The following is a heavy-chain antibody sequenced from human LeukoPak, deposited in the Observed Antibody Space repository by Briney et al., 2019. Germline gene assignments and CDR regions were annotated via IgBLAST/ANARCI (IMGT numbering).Heavy chain of an antibody. CDR2: ISHSGTT. Sequence: SETLSLTCAVSGYSISSSYYWGWIRQPPGKGLEKIGTISHSGTTFYNSSLHTRVPVSLDTSRHHFSLNLTSMTAADTAVYYCATFVGVIDHPFDCRVQASL. D-gene: IGHD3-16*02. CDR1: GYSISSSYY. V-gene: IGHV4-38-2*01. J-gene: IGHJ4*02. CDR3: ATFVGVIDHPFDC.